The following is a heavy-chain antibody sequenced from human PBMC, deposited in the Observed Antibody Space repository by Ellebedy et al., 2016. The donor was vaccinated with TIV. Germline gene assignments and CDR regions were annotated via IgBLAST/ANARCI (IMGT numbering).Heavy chain of an antibody. CDR2: ISNSGEST. J-gene: IGHJ4*02. Sequence: GESLKISCVASGFTFNSFAMSWVRQAPGKGLEWVSTISNSGESTNNADSGKGRFTISRDNSKNTLYLQMNGLRAEDTAVYYCAKDRLVGARKLDDWGQGTLVTVSS. D-gene: IGHD1-26*01. CDR3: AKDRLVGARKLDD. V-gene: IGHV3-23*01. CDR1: GFTFNSFA.